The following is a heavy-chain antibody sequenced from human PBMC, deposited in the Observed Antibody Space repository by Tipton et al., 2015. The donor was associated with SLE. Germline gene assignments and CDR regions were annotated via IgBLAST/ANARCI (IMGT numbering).Heavy chain of an antibody. Sequence: TLSLTCTVSDASFSTYYWSWIRQPPGGGLEWIGYIYYSGSTNCNPSLKSRVTISVDTSKNQFSLNLSSVTAADTAIYYCARVGYSGTSPYYYYYMDVWGKGTTVTVSS. J-gene: IGHJ6*03. CDR1: DASFSTYY. CDR3: ARVGYSGTSPYYYYYMDV. CDR2: IYYSGST. D-gene: IGHD1-26*01. V-gene: IGHV4-59*01.